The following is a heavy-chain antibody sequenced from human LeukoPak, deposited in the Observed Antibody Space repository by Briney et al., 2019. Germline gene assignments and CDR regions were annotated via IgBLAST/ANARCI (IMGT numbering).Heavy chain of an antibody. CDR2: IIPIFGTA. Sequence: ASVKVSCKASGGTFSSYAISWVRQAPGQGFEWMGGIIPIFGTANYAQKFQGRVTITADESTSTAYMELSSLRSEDTAVYYCAREKERPRGYSYGLGFDYWGQGTLVTVSS. D-gene: IGHD5-18*01. J-gene: IGHJ4*02. V-gene: IGHV1-69*13. CDR1: GGTFSSYA. CDR3: AREKERPRGYSYGLGFDY.